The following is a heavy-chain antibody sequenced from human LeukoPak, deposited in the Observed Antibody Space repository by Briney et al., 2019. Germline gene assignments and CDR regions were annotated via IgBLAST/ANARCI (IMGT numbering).Heavy chain of an antibody. CDR2: INPNSGGT. D-gene: IGHD3-22*01. J-gene: IGHJ4*02. CDR3: ARVKNYYDSSGYLYYFDY. V-gene: IGHV1-2*02. Sequence: ASVKVSCKASGYTFTGYYISWVRQAPGQGLEWMGWINPNSGGTNYAQKFQGRVTMTRDTSISTAYMELRSLRSDDTAVYYCARVKNYYDSSGYLYYFDYWGQGTLVTVSS. CDR1: GYTFTGYY.